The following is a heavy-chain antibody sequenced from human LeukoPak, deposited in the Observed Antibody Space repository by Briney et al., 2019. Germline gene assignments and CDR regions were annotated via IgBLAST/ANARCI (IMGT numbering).Heavy chain of an antibody. J-gene: IGHJ5*02. D-gene: IGHD3-3*01. CDR2: IYYSGST. Sequence: PSETLSLTCTVSGGSISSGGYYWSWIRQPPGKGLEWIGYIYYSGSTYYNPSLKSRVTISVDTSKNQFSLKLSSVTAADSAVYYCARGEKNAFDVWSGYSNWFDPWGQGTLVTVSS. V-gene: IGHV4-61*08. CDR1: GGSISSGGYY. CDR3: ARGEKNAFDVWSGYSNWFDP.